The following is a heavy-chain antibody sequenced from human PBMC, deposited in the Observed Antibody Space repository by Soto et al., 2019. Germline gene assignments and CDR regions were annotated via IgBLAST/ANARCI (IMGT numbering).Heavy chain of an antibody. CDR3: ARGGSNDWQVAFDI. CDR1: GGSFSTYY. D-gene: IGHD3-9*01. CDR2: INHDGNN. J-gene: IGHJ3*02. V-gene: IGHV4-34*01. Sequence: PSETLSLTCVVSGGSFSTYYYSWIRPSPGKGLEWIGEINHDGNNNYSPSLKSRVTMSLDTSKNQFSLKLTSVTAADTAVYYCARGGSNDWQVAFDIWGQGTMVTVSS.